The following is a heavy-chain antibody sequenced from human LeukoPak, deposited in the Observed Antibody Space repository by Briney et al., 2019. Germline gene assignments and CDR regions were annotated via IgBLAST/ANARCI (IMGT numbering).Heavy chain of an antibody. CDR3: ARERVGETIDRGFDY. D-gene: IGHD1-26*01. CDR1: GASISNTNYY. J-gene: IGHJ4*02. CDR2: IYTTGTT. V-gene: IGHV4-61*02. Sequence: SETLSLTCTVSGASISNTNYYWNWIRQPAGKGLQGIARIYTTGTTDYIPSLKRRLTISMDTSNNHFSLRPNSVTAADTAVYFCARERVGETIDRGFDYWGRGILVSVSS.